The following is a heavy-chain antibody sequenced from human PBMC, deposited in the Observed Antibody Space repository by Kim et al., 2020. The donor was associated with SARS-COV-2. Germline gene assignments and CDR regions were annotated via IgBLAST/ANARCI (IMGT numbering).Heavy chain of an antibody. D-gene: IGHD3-10*01. Sequence: GGSLRLSCAASGFTFSSYSMNWVRQAPGKGLEWVSSISSSSSYIYYADSVKGRFTISRDNAKNSLYLQMNSLRAEDTAVYYCARGESDRTMVREWGYWGQGTLVTVSS. V-gene: IGHV3-21*01. CDR1: GFTFSSYS. CDR2: ISSSSSYI. J-gene: IGHJ4*02. CDR3: ARGESDRTMVREWGY.